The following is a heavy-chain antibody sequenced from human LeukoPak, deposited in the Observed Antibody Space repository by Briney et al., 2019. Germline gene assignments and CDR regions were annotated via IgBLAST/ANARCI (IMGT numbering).Heavy chain of an antibody. V-gene: IGHV3-23*01. CDR2: ISGSGGST. CDR1: GFTFSSYA. CDR3: AKDFQHDGGQE. J-gene: IGHJ4*02. Sequence: GGSLRLSCAASGFTFSSYAMSWVRQAPGKGLEWVSAISGSGGSTYYADSVKGRFTISRDNSKNTLYLQINSLRAEDTAVYYCAKDFQHDGGQEWGQGTLVSVSS. D-gene: IGHD4-17*01.